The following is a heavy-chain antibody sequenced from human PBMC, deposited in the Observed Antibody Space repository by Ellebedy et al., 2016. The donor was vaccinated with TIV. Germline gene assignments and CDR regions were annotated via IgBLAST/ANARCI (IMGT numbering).Heavy chain of an antibody. Sequence: SETLSLXXAVYGGSFSGYYWSWIRQPPGKGLEWIGEINHSGSTNYNPSLKSRVTISVDTSKNQFSLKLSSVTAADTAVYYCARATPTYYYGSGSYFKIDPWGQGTLVTVSS. CDR1: GGSFSGYY. CDR3: ARATPTYYYGSGSYFKIDP. J-gene: IGHJ5*02. V-gene: IGHV4-34*01. D-gene: IGHD3-10*01. CDR2: INHSGST.